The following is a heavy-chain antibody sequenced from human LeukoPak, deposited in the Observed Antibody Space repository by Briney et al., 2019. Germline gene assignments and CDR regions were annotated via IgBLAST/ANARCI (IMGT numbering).Heavy chain of an antibody. D-gene: IGHD2-21*02. Sequence: GGSLRLSCAGAGFTFSNYGMSWVRQAPGKGLEWVSAISNNGGYTYYADSVQGRFTISRDNSKSTLCLQMNSLRAEDTAVYYCARGGDCGGDCYSDGMDVWGQGTTVTVSS. CDR2: ISNNGGYT. CDR3: ARGGDCGGDCYSDGMDV. V-gene: IGHV3-23*01. CDR1: GFTFSNYG. J-gene: IGHJ6*02.